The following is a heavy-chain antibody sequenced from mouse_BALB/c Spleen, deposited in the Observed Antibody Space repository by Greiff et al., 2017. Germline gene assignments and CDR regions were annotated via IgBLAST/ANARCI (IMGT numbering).Heavy chain of an antibody. CDR2: ISSGSSTI. D-gene: IGHD2-2*01. CDR1: GFTFSSFG. J-gene: IGHJ1*01. V-gene: IGHV5-17*02. CDR3: ARSDGYDEWYFDV. Sequence: EVKLMESGGGLVQPGGSRKLSCAASGFTFSSFGMHWVRQAPEKGLEWVAYISSGSSTIYYADTVKGRFTISRDNPKNTLFLQMTSLRSEDTAMYYCARSDGYDEWYFDVWGAGTTVTVSS.